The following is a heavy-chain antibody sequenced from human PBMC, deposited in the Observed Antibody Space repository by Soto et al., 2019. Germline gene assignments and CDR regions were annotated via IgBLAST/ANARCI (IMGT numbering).Heavy chain of an antibody. CDR3: ARQYCSGTSCYWYFDF. D-gene: IGHD2-2*01. Sequence: QVRLVQSGADVQRPGASMNISCQASGYQFTGSYLHWVRRAPGHGLQWMGMINPDTGSTTYAEPFQERVNMTTDQAAGPGFLGLGRLTSGDPATYYCARQYCSGTSCYWYFDFWGQGTFVSVSS. J-gene: IGHJ4*02. CDR1: GYQFTGSY. V-gene: IGHV1-2*02. CDR2: INPDTGST.